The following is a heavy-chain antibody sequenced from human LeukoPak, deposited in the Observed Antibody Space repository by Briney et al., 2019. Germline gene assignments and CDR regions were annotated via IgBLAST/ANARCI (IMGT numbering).Heavy chain of an antibody. Sequence: GGSLRLSCAASGFIFRTFAMSWVRQAPGKGLEWVSAISGSGHSTYYADSVKVRFAISRDNSNNTLFLQMNSLRAEDTARYYCSTLVTTSAFDIWGQGTVVAVSS. CDR1: GFIFRTFA. D-gene: IGHD2-21*02. CDR3: STLVTTSAFDI. V-gene: IGHV3-23*01. J-gene: IGHJ3*02. CDR2: ISGSGHST.